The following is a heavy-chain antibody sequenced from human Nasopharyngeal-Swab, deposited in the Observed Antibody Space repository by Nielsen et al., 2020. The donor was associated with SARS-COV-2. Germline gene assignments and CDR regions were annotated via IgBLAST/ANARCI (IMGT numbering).Heavy chain of an antibody. V-gene: IGHV1-69*13. CDR3: AKDGENSSGYSDFFDY. CDR1: GGTFSSYA. J-gene: IGHJ4*02. CDR2: IIPIFGTA. D-gene: IGHD3-22*01. Sequence: SVKVSCKASGGTFSSYAISWVRQAPGQGLEWMGGIIPIFGTANYAQKFQGRVTITADESTSTAYMELNSLRAEDTAVYYCAKDGENSSGYSDFFDYWGQGTLVTVSS.